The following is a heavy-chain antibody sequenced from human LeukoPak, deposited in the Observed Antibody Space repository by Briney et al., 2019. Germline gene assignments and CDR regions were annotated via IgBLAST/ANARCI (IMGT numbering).Heavy chain of an antibody. V-gene: IGHV3-7*01. CDR1: AFTLSISW. CDR3: ARDEYRSRWLHP. Sequence: LAGASLRLSCAASAFTLSISWMRSARLAPGKGLGWVTNIKGDGSETSHAHSVKGSFTISRDNTHNSMRLQMNRQRAEDTAVYHYARDEYRSRWLHPWGQGALVTVTS. CDR2: IKGDGSET. J-gene: IGHJ5*02. D-gene: IGHD5-24*01.